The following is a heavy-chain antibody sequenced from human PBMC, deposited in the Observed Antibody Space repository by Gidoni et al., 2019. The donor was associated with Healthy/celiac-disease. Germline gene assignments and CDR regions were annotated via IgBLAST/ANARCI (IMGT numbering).Heavy chain of an antibody. CDR2: IYYSGST. V-gene: IGHV4-39*01. D-gene: IGHD1-26*01. Sequence: GWIRQPPGKGLAWIGSIYYSGSTYYNPSLKSRVTISVDTSKNQFSLKLSSVTAADTAVYYCARIVGATYFDYWGQGTLVTVSS. J-gene: IGHJ4*02. CDR3: ARIVGATYFDY.